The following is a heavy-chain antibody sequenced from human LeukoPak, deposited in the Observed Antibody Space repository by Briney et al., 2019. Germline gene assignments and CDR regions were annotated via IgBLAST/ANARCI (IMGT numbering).Heavy chain of an antibody. J-gene: IGHJ6*02. CDR1: GYTFTYYA. CDR3: SSFVSPIGQFQLYVYPGMAV. Sequence: ASVKVSCKASGYTFTYYAISWVRQAPGQGLEWMGWISTYNGDTNYAQNLQGRVTMTTDTSTSTAYMELRSLRDDDTDVYYCSSFVSPIGQFQLYVYPGMAVGARGTTVT. V-gene: IGHV1-18*01. D-gene: IGHD2-8*01. CDR2: ISTYNGDT.